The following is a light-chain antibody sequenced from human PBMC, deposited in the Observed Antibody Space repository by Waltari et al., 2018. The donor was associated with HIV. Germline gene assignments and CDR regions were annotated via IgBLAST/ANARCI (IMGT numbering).Light chain of an antibody. J-gene: IGLJ2*01. CDR3: SSFTSDATVL. CDR2: QIN. CDR1: SSDVGGYKY. Sequence: QSALTQPASVSGSPGQAVNISCTGTSSDVGGYKYVSWYQQHPGKVPKFLIFQINNRASGVSSRFSGSKDGNTATLTISGLQAEDEADYYCSSFTSDATVLFGGGTKLTV. V-gene: IGLV2-14*03.